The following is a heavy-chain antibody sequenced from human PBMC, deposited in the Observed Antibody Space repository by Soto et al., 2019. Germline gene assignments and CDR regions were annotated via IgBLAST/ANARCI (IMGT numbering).Heavy chain of an antibody. CDR3: AREGGYYDSSGYYLGY. CDR1: GGTFSSYA. V-gene: IGHV1-69*06. Sequence: SVKVSCKASGGTFSSYAISWVRQAPGQGLEWMGGIIPIFGTANYAQKFRGRVTITADKSTSTAYMELSSLRSEDTAVYYCAREGGYYDSSGYYLGYWGQGTLVTVSS. D-gene: IGHD3-22*01. J-gene: IGHJ4*02. CDR2: IIPIFGTA.